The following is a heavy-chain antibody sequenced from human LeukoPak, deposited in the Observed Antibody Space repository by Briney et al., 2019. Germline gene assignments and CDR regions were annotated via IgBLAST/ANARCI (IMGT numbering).Heavy chain of an antibody. Sequence: GGSLRLSCATPGFSVRTNYISWVRQAPGKGLEWVSGIYSSGSTYYPDSVKGRLTITRDDSQNTLDLQMNSLRAEDTAVYYCARITSKVSLGGGWYFDYWGQGTVVTVSS. J-gene: IGHJ4*02. CDR1: GFSVRTNY. CDR3: ARITSKVSLGGGWYFDY. V-gene: IGHV3-66*01. D-gene: IGHD6-19*01. CDR2: IYSSGST.